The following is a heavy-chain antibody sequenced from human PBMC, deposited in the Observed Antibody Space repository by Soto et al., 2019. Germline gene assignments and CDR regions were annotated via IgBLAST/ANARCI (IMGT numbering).Heavy chain of an antibody. D-gene: IGHD5-12*01. CDR1: GGYISSYY. CDR3: ARNRDGYNPYCFDY. CDR2: IYYSGSP. Sequence: TLSLTCTVSGGYISSYYWTWIRQPPGKGLEWIGYIYYSGSPNYNPSLKSRVSISVDTSKNQFSLKLSSVTAADTAVYYCARNRDGYNPYCFDYWGQGTLVPVSS. V-gene: IGHV4-59*01. J-gene: IGHJ4*02.